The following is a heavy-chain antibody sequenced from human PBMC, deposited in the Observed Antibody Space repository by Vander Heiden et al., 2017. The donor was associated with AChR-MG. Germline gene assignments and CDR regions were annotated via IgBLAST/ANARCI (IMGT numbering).Heavy chain of an antibody. J-gene: IGHJ6*02. V-gene: IGHV4-39*01. CDR3: GRLAAARQEHQEDYYYGMDV. CDR1: GGSISSSSYY. Sequence: QLQLQESGPGLVKPSETLSLTCIVSGGSISSSSYYWGWIRQPPGKGLECIGSIYYSGSTYYNPSLKSRVTISVDTSKNQFSLKLSSVTAADTAVYYCGRLAAARQEHQEDYYYGMDVWGQGTTVTVSS. D-gene: IGHD6-13*01. CDR2: IYYSGST.